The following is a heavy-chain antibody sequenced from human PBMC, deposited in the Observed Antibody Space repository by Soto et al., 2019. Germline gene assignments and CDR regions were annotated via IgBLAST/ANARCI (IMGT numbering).Heavy chain of an antibody. V-gene: IGHV1-18*01. D-gene: IGHD3-16*01. CDR3: VMVDNYVTPTPQDV. J-gene: IGHJ6*02. CDR2: ISPYTGNT. Sequence: QVQLVQSGDEVKKPGASVKVSCKASGYIFVNYGIAWVRQAPGQGLDWMGWISPYTGNTHAASKVQGRLTMTTDTSTSTAYMGMRSLTSDQTAVYYCVMVDNYVTPTPQDVWGQGTTVTVSS. CDR1: GYIFVNYG.